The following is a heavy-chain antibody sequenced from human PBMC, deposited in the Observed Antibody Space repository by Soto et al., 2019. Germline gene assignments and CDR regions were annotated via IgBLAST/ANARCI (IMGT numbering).Heavy chain of an antibody. J-gene: IGHJ3*02. D-gene: IGHD2-21*02. Sequence: ASVKVSCKASGYTFTSYGISWVRQAPGQGLEWMGWISAYNGNTNYAQKLQGRVTMTTDTSTSTAYMELRSLRSDDTAVYYCARGWGCGGDCYSLSSAFDIWGQGTMVTVSS. V-gene: IGHV1-18*04. CDR1: GYTFTSYG. CDR3: ARGWGCGGDCYSLSSAFDI. CDR2: ISAYNGNT.